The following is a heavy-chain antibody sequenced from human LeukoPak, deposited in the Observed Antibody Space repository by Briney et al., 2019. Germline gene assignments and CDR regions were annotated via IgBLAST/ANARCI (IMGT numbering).Heavy chain of an antibody. Sequence: PSETLSLTCTVSGGSISSYYWGWIRQPPGKGLEWIGSIYYSGSTYYNPSLKSRVTISVDTSKNQFSLKLSSVTAADTAVYYCARSVGATTNWFDPWGQGTLVTVSS. V-gene: IGHV4-39*01. CDR3: ARSVGATTNWFDP. D-gene: IGHD1-26*01. J-gene: IGHJ5*02. CDR1: GGSISSYY. CDR2: IYYSGST.